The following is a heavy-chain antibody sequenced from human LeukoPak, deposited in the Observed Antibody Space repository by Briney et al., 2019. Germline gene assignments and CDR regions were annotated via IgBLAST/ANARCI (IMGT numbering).Heavy chain of an antibody. Sequence: SETLSLTCTVSGYSISSGYYWGWIRQPPGKGLEWIGSIYHSGSTYYNPSLKSRVTISVDTSKNQFSLKLSSVTAADTAVYYCARAFGGMATSNAFDIWGQGTMVTVSS. CDR1: GYSISSGYY. CDR3: ARAFGGMATSNAFDI. CDR2: IYHSGST. V-gene: IGHV4-38-2*02. J-gene: IGHJ3*02. D-gene: IGHD5-24*01.